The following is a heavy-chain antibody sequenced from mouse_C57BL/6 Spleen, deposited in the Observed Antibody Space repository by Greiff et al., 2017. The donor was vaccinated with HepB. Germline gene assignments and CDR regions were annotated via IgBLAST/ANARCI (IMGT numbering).Heavy chain of an antibody. Sequence: QVQLKQPGAELVKPGASVKLSCKASGYTFTSYWMHWVKQRPGQGLEWIGMIHPNSGSTNYNEKFKSKATLTVDKSSSTAYMQLSSLTSEDSAVYYCARSGYGYEADYWGQGTTLTVSS. CDR3: ARSGYGYEADY. V-gene: IGHV1-64*01. CDR1: GYTFTSYW. D-gene: IGHD2-2*01. CDR2: IHPNSGST. J-gene: IGHJ2*01.